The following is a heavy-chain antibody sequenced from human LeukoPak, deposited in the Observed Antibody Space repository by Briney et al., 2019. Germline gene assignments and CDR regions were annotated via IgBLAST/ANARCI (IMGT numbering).Heavy chain of an antibody. V-gene: IGHV1-69*05. J-gene: IGHJ6*03. Sequence: SVKVSCKASGGTFSSYAISWVRQAPGQGLEWMGRIIPIFGTANYAQKFQGRVTITTDEPTSTAYMELSSLRSEDTAVYYCARVGLKDYYYYMDVWGKGTTVTVSS. CDR3: ARVGLKDYYYYMDV. CDR2: IIPIFGTA. CDR1: GGTFSSYA. D-gene: IGHD3/OR15-3a*01.